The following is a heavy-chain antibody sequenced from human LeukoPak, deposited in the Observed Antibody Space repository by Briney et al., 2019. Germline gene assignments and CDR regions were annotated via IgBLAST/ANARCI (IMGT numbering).Heavy chain of an antibody. CDR3: ARDTSAERGQQLAN. CDR1: GFTFSRYW. D-gene: IGHD6-13*01. CDR2: LKDDGTES. V-gene: IGHV3-7*04. Sequence: GGSLRLSCAASGFTFSRYWMSWVRQAPGKGLEYMANLKDDGTESYSVDFVKSRFTISRYTARNSLSLQMISLRVDDTAVYYCARDTSAERGQQLANWGQGTLVTVSS. J-gene: IGHJ4*02.